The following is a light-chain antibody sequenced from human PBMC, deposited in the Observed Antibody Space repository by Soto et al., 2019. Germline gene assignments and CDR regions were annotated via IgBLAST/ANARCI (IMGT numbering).Light chain of an antibody. CDR3: QQYGSSPPYT. V-gene: IGKV3-20*01. CDR2: GAS. Sequence: ELVLTQSLGTLSLSPGERATLSCSASQSVSNSYLAWYQQTPGQAPRLLIYGASNRATGIPDRFSASGSGIDFTLTSSRLEPEDFAVYYCQQYGSSPPYTFGQGTNLAIK. CDR1: QSVSNSY. J-gene: IGKJ2*01.